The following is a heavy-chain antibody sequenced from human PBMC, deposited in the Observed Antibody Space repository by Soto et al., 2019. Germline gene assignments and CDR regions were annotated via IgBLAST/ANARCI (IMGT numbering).Heavy chain of an antibody. CDR2: ISSGSTYI. CDR3: AKEYSSSSWDVDY. D-gene: IGHD6-6*01. V-gene: IGHV3-21*01. Sequence: PGGSLRLSCAASGFTFSNYNMNWVRQAPGKGLEWVSSISSGSTYIYYADSVKGRFTISRDNAKNSLYLQMNSLRAEDTAVYYCAKEYSSSSWDVDYWGQGTLVTVS. CDR1: GFTFSNYN. J-gene: IGHJ4*02.